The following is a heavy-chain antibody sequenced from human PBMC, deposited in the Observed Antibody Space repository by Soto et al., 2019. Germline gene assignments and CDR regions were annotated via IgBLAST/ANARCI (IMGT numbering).Heavy chain of an antibody. CDR3: GRHQAGAAAGDFDY. CDR2: IYYSGST. J-gene: IGHJ4*02. D-gene: IGHD6-13*01. V-gene: IGHV4-59*08. Sequence: QVQLQESGPGLVKPSETLSLTCTVSGGSISSYYRSWIRQPPGKGLEWIGYIYYSGSTNYNPSLKSRVTISVDTSKNQFSLKLSSVTAADTAVYYCGRHQAGAAAGDFDYWGQGTLVTVSS. CDR1: GGSISSYY.